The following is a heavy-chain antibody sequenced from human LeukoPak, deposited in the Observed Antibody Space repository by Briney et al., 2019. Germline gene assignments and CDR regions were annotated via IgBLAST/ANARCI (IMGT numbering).Heavy chain of an antibody. CDR2: INPSGGST. D-gene: IGHD6-13*01. V-gene: IGHV1-46*01. Sequence: GASVKVSCKASGYTFTSYYMHWARQAPGQGLEWMGIINPSGGSTSYAQKFQGRVTMTRDTSTSTVYMELSSLRSEDTAVYYCARGRIAAAGKEKNWFDPWGQGTLVTVSS. J-gene: IGHJ5*02. CDR3: ARGRIAAAGKEKNWFDP. CDR1: GYTFTSYY.